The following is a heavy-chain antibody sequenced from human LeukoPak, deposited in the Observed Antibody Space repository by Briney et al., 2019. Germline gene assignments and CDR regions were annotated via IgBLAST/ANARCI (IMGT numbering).Heavy chain of an antibody. J-gene: IGHJ3*02. V-gene: IGHV4-59*01. D-gene: IGHD3-22*01. CDR3: ARAGSSGYYYFGAFDI. CDR2: IYYSGST. CDR1: GGSISSYY. Sequence: PSETLSLTCTVSGGSISSYYWSWIRQPPGKGLEWIGYIYYSGSTNYNPSLKSRVTISVDTSKNQFSLKLSSVTAADTAVYYCARAGSSGYYYFGAFDIWGQGTMVTVSS.